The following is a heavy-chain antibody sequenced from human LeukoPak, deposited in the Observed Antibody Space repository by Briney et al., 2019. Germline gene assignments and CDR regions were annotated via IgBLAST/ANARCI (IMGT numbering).Heavy chain of an antibody. D-gene: IGHD3-9*01. J-gene: IGHJ6*02. Sequence: PGGSLRLSCAASGFTFSSYAMHWVRQAPGRGLEYVSAISSNGGSTYYANSVKGRFTISRDNSKNTLYLQMGSLRAEDMAVYYCARCLKYYDILTGPSVGVGIRACGMDVWGQGTTVTVSS. CDR2: ISSNGGST. CDR3: ARCLKYYDILTGPSVGVGIRACGMDV. CDR1: GFTFSSYA. V-gene: IGHV3-64*01.